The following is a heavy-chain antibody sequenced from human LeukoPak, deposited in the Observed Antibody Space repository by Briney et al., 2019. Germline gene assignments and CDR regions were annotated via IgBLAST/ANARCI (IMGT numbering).Heavy chain of an antibody. CDR1: GGTFSSYA. D-gene: IGHD3-22*01. CDR2: IIPIFGTA. Sequence: GASVKVSCKASGGTFSSYAISWVRQAPGQGLEWMGGIIPIFGTANYAQKFQGRVTITADESTSTAYMELSSLRSEDTAVYYCARCDYYDSSGYYFFDYWGQGTLVTVSS. CDR3: ARCDYYDSSGYYFFDY. V-gene: IGHV1-69*01. J-gene: IGHJ4*02.